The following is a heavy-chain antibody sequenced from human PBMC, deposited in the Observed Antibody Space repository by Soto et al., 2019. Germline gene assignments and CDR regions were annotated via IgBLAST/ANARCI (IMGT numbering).Heavy chain of an antibody. D-gene: IGHD3-16*02. CDR3: AIHLGYDDVWGSYRYSLLDY. J-gene: IGHJ4*02. Sequence: QVQLVQSGAEVKKPGSSVKVSCKASGGTFSSYAISWVRQAPGQGLEWMGGIIPIFGTANYAQKFQGRVTITADESTSTAYMELSSLRPEDTAVYYCAIHLGYDDVWGSYRYSLLDYWGQGTLVTVSS. CDR2: IIPIFGTA. V-gene: IGHV1-69*12. CDR1: GGTFSSYA.